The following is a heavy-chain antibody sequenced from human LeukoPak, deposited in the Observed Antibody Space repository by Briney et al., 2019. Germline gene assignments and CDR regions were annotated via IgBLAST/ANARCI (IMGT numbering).Heavy chain of an antibody. CDR2: INSDGSST. V-gene: IGHV3-74*01. J-gene: IGHJ4*02. CDR1: GFTFSSYW. Sequence: GGSLRLSCAASGFTFSSYWMHWVRQAPGKGLVWVSRINSDGSSTSYADSVKGRFTISRDNAKNTLYLQMNSLRAEDTAVYYCARVRRGGSYDGVFDYWGQGTLVTVSS. D-gene: IGHD1-26*01. CDR3: ARVRRGGSYDGVFDY.